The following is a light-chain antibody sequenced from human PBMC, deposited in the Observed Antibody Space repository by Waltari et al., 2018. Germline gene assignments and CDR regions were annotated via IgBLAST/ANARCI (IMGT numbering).Light chain of an antibody. Sequence: QLVLTQSPSASASLGASVKLTCTLSRGHSSYAIAGHQQQPEKGPRYLMKLNSDGSHSKGDGIPDRFSGSSSGAERYLTISSLQSEDEADYYCQTWGTGIVVFGGGTKLTVL. CDR1: RGHSSYA. CDR2: LNSDGSH. CDR3: QTWGTGIVV. J-gene: IGLJ2*01. V-gene: IGLV4-69*01.